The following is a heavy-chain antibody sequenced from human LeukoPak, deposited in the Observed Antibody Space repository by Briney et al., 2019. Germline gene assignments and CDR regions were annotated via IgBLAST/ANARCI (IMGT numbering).Heavy chain of an antibody. D-gene: IGHD6-19*01. Sequence: SQTLSLTCTVSGGSFSSGSYYWSWIRQPAGRGLEWVGRIYTSGSTNYNPSLKSRLTISVDTSKNQFSLKLTSVTAADTAVYYCARTRVEAVAGSVGYYFDYRGQGTLVTVSS. J-gene: IGHJ4*02. V-gene: IGHV4-61*02. CDR1: GGSFSSGSYY. CDR3: ARTRVEAVAGSVGYYFDY. CDR2: IYTSGST.